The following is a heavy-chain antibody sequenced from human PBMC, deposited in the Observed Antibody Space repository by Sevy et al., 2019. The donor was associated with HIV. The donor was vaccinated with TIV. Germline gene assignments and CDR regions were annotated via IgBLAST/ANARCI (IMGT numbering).Heavy chain of an antibody. D-gene: IGHD6-6*01. CDR2: INPNSGGT. V-gene: IGHV1-2*06. Sequence: ASVKVSCKASGYTFTGYYMHWVRQAPGQGLEWMGRINPNSGGTNYAQKFQGRVTMTRDTYISTAYMVLSRLRSDDTAVYYCAREYSSSTGWFDPWGQGTLVTVSS. CDR3: AREYSSSTGWFDP. J-gene: IGHJ5*02. CDR1: GYTFTGYY.